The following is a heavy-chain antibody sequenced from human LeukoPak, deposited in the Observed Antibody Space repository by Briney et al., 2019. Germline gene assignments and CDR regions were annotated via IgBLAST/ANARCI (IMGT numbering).Heavy chain of an antibody. CDR1: GASISDYY. CDR3: ARVVRGATGSDY. V-gene: IGHV4-59*01. D-gene: IGHD1-26*01. J-gene: IGHJ4*02. Sequence: SETLSLTCTVSGASISDYYWSWIRQPPGTGLEWIGYIYYSGSTNYNPSLKSRVTLSVDTSKNQFSMKLSSVTAADTAVYYCARVVRGATGSDYWGQGTLVTVSS. CDR2: IYYSGST.